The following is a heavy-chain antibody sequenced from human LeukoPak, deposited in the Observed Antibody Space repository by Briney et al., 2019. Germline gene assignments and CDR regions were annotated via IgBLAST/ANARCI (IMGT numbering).Heavy chain of an antibody. CDR3: AREAGSSCLGY. D-gene: IGHD6-13*01. Sequence: GASVKVSCKASGYTFTGYYMHWVRQAPGQGLEWMGWINPNNGGTNYAQKFQGRVTMTRDTSISTAYMELSRLRSDDTAVYYCAREAGSSCLGYWGQGTLVTVSS. V-gene: IGHV1-2*02. CDR1: GYTFTGYY. J-gene: IGHJ4*02. CDR2: INPNNGGT.